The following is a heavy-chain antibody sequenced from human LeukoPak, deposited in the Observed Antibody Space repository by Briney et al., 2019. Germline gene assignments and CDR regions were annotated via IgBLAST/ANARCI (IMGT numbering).Heavy chain of an antibody. J-gene: IGHJ4*02. CDR2: IWYDGSNK. CDR1: GFTFSSDG. CDR3: ARDAGYSYGYLFDY. V-gene: IGHV3-33*01. D-gene: IGHD5-18*01. Sequence: GRSLRLSCAAAGFTFSSDGMHWVRQAPGKGLEWVAVIWYDGSNKYYADSVKCRFTISRDNSKNPLYLQMNSLRAEDTAVYYCARDAGYSYGYLFDYWGQGTLVTVSS.